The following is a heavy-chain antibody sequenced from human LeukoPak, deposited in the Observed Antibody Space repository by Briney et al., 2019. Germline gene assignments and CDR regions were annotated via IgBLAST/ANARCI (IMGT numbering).Heavy chain of an antibody. V-gene: IGHV3-30*04. J-gene: IGHJ6*03. CDR1: GFTFGRYA. Sequence: GGSLRLSCTASGFTFGRYAMHWLRQAPGKGLEWVAVIAYDGSNKYYADSVKGRFTISRDNSKNTLYLQMNSLRAEDTAVYYCASQPSYYYYYMDVWGKGTTVTVSS. CDR2: IAYDGSNK. CDR3: ASQPSYYYYYMDV.